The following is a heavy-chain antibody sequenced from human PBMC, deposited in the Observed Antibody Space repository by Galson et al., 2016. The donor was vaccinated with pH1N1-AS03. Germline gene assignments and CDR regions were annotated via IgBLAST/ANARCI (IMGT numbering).Heavy chain of an antibody. D-gene: IGHD3-16*01. CDR2: MTPNNGNT. J-gene: IGHJ4*02. Sequence: SVKVSCKASGYTFTTYDINWVRQAAGQGLEWMGWMTPNNGNTGYAQRFQGRVTMTRNTSISTAYMELSSLQSEDTAVYYCARSFLGDADDWGQGTLVIVSS. CDR1: GYTFTTYD. V-gene: IGHV1-8*01. CDR3: ARSFLGDADD.